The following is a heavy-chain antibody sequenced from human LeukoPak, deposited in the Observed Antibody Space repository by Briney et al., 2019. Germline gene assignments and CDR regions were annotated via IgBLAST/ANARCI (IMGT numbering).Heavy chain of an antibody. V-gene: IGHV3-23*01. CDR1: GFTFSSYA. CDR3: VRGDRNSGWSV. Sequence: LPGGSLRLSCAASGFTFSSYAMNWVRQAPGKGLEWVSGISASGGGTDHADSVKGRLTISRENSKNTLYLQMNSLRAEDTAVYYCVRGDRNSGWSVWGQGTLVTVSS. D-gene: IGHD5-12*01. J-gene: IGHJ4*02. CDR2: ISASGGGT.